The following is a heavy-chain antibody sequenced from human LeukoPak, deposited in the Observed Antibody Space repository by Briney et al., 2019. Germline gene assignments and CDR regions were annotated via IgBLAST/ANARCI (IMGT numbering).Heavy chain of an antibody. CDR1: GFTFSSYW. CDR2: IDPDASAS. V-gene: IGHV3-74*01. J-gene: IGHJ3*01. CDR3: AGVRAGGNRAFDV. D-gene: IGHD4-23*01. Sequence: GGSLRLSCAASGFTFSSYWMHWVRQVPGGGLVWVSRIDPDASASTYADSVKGRFTISRDNAKNTLWLQMNSLRADDTAVYYCAGVRAGGNRAFDVWGQGTVVAVSS.